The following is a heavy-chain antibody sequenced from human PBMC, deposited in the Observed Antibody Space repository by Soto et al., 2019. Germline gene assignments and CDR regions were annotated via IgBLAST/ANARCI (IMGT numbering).Heavy chain of an antibody. CDR1: GYTFTSYG. CDR3: ARDLPLYGSGSYYNGYYYYGMDV. CDR2: ISAYNGNT. J-gene: IGHJ6*02. V-gene: IGHV1-18*01. Sequence: AASVKVSCKASGYTFTSYGISCVRQPPGQGLEWMGWISAYNGNTNYAQKLQGRVTMTTDTSTSTAYMELRSLRSDDTAVYYCARDLPLYGSGSYYNGYYYYGMDVWG. D-gene: IGHD3-10*01.